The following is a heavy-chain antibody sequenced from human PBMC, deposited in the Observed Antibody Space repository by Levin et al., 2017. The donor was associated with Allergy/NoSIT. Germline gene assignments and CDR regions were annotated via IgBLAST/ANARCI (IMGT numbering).Heavy chain of an antibody. J-gene: IGHJ4*02. V-gene: IGHV3-30*18. CDR1: GFSFSTYG. CDR2: ITSNGDQK. Sequence: GESLKISCAASGFSFSTYGMQWVRQAPGKGLQWVAIITSNGDQKYYADSVRARFTISRDNSKSTVYLQISSLRPEDTAMYYCAKGGDFDFWGQGTLVTVSS. CDR3: AKGGDFDF.